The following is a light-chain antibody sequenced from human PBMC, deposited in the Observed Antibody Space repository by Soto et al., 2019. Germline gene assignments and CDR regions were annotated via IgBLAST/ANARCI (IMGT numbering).Light chain of an antibody. CDR2: DVS. CDR3: SSYTSSSTLEV. CDR1: SSDVGGYNY. J-gene: IGLJ1*01. V-gene: IGLV2-14*01. Sequence: QSALTQPASVSGSPGQSITISCTGTSSDVGGYNYVSWYQQHPGKAPKLMIYDVSNRPSGVSNRFSGSKSGNTASLTISGRQDADEDAYYCSSYTSSSTLEVFGTGTKLTVL.